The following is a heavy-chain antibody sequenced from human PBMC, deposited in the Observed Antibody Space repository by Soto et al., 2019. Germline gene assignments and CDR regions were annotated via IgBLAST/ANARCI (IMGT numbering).Heavy chain of an antibody. Sequence: QVQLVESGGGVVQPGRSLRLSCAASRFTFSNYGMQWVRQAPGKGLELVAVISHDGTVKYYADSVKGRFTISRDNFQNTLDLQMDSLRAEDTAVYYCAKERDTRSSSCFDSWGQGTLVTVSS. D-gene: IGHD5-18*01. J-gene: IGHJ4*02. CDR2: ISHDGTVK. CDR1: RFTFSNYG. V-gene: IGHV3-30*18. CDR3: AKERDTRSSSCFDS.